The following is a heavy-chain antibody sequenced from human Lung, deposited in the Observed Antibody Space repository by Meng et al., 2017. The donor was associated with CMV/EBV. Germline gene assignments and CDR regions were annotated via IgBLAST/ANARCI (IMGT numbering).Heavy chain of an antibody. CDR2: IISEADGGTT. V-gene: IGHV3-15*06. CDR1: GFTFSNAW. J-gene: IGHJ4*02. Sequence: GFTFSNAWMGCGLQAPGKGLKWVGRIISEADGGTTHHAAPVKGRFTISRHDSKHTLYLQMNSLKTEDTAMYYCATDLYYDDSGSRDYWGRGTLVTVSS. D-gene: IGHD3-22*01. CDR3: ATDLYYDDSGSRDY.